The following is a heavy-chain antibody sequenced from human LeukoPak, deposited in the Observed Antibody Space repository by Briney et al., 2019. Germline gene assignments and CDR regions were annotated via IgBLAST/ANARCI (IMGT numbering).Heavy chain of an antibody. CDR1: GFTFSSYS. D-gene: IGHD2-21*01. J-gene: IGHJ4*02. CDR3: ARDKTVVIATPHPFDY. CDR2: ISSSSSYI. Sequence: PGGSLRLSCAASGFTFSSYSMNWVRQAPGKGLEWVSSISSSSSYIYYADSVKGRFTISRDNAKNSLYLQMNSLRAEDTAVYYCARDKTVVIATPHPFDYWGQGTLVTVSS. V-gene: IGHV3-21*01.